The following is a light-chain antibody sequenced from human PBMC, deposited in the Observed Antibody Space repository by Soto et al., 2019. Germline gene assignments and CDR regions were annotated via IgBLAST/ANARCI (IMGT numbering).Light chain of an antibody. CDR3: AAWDDTLIGLV. J-gene: IGLJ2*01. CDR2: RAD. Sequence: QSVLTQPPSASGTPGQTVTISCSGGSSNIGSNYVYWYQQLPGTAPRLLMYRADQRPSGVPDRFSGSKSGTSASLAISGLRSEDEADYYCAAWDDTLIGLVFGGGTKLTVL. V-gene: IGLV1-47*01. CDR1: SSNIGSNY.